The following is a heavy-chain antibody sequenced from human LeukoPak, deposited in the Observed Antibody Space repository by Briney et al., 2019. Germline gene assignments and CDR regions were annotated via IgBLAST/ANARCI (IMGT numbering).Heavy chain of an antibody. CDR3: AREMWRKYDILTARGHAFDI. V-gene: IGHV3-48*04. CDR2: ISSSSSTI. J-gene: IGHJ3*02. Sequence: PGGSLRLSRAASGFTFSSYSMNWVRQAPGKGLEWVSYISSSSSTIYYADSVKGRFTISRDNAKNSLYLQMNSLRAEDTAVYYCAREMWRKYDILTARGHAFDIWGQGTMVTVSS. D-gene: IGHD3-9*01. CDR1: GFTFSSYS.